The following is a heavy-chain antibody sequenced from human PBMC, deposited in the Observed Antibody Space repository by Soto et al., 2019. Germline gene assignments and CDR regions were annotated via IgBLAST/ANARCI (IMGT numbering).Heavy chain of an antibody. V-gene: IGHV4-31*03. Sequence: SETLSLTCTVSGGSISSGGYYWTWIRQHPGKGLEWIGYIYYSGSTYYNPSLKSRVTISVDTSKNQFSLKLSSVTAADTAVYYCARVFSDSSSFFDPWGQGTLVTVSS. D-gene: IGHD6-13*01. J-gene: IGHJ5*02. CDR1: GGSISSGGYY. CDR2: IYYSGST. CDR3: ARVFSDSSSFFDP.